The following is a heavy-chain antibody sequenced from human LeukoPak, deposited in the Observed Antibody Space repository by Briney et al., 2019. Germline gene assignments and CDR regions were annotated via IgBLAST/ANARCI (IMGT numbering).Heavy chain of an antibody. CDR2: INPNSGGT. V-gene: IGHV1-2*02. CDR1: GYTFTGYY. D-gene: IGHD3-22*01. CDR3: ARVGYYYDSSGYYGY. J-gene: IGHJ4*02. Sequence: ASVKVSCKASGYTFTGYYMHWVRQAPGQGLEWMGWINPNSGGTNYAQKFQGRVTMTRDTSISTAYMELSRLRSEDTAVYYCARVGYYYDSSGYYGYWGQGTLVTVSS.